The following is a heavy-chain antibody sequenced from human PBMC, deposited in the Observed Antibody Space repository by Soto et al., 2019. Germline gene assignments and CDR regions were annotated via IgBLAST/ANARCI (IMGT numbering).Heavy chain of an antibody. Sequence: QLQLQESGPGLVKPSETLSLTCSVSGDSINSDKYYWGWIRQPPGKVLEWIGSIYFRGNTYYNPSLPTRVTISLDKSKSQFSLKLNSVTAADSAVYFCARLEGLATISYYFDFWGQGALVTVSS. J-gene: IGHJ4*02. CDR1: GDSINSDKYY. CDR3: ARLEGLATISYYFDF. D-gene: IGHD3-9*01. CDR2: IYFRGNT. V-gene: IGHV4-39*01.